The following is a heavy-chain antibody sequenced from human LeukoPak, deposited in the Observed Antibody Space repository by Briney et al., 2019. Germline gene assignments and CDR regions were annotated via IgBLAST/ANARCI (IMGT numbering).Heavy chain of an antibody. CDR2: INTNGSPT. D-gene: IGHD6-6*01. Sequence: GGSQRLSCAASGFTFSSYWMHWVRQAPGKGLVWVARINTNGSPTQYADSVKGRFTISRDNAKATLYLQMNSLRDEDTAVYYCARDRLRSYMDVWGKGTTVTVSS. J-gene: IGHJ6*03. V-gene: IGHV3-74*01. CDR3: ARDRLRSYMDV. CDR1: GFTFSSYW.